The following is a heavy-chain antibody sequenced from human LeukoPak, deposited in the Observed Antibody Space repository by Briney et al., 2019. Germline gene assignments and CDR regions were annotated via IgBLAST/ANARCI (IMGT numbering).Heavy chain of an antibody. CDR1: GGSFSGYS. Sequence: SETLSLTCAVFGGSFSGYSWSWIRQPPGKGLEWIGEINHSGSTNYNPSLKSRVTISADTSKNQFSLKLSSVTAADTAVYYCVRSGWYSVDYWGQGTLVTVSS. V-gene: IGHV4-34*01. J-gene: IGHJ4*02. CDR3: VRSGWYSVDY. CDR2: INHSGST. D-gene: IGHD6-19*01.